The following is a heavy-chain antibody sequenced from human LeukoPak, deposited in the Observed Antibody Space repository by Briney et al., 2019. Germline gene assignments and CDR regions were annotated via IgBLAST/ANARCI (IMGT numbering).Heavy chain of an antibody. V-gene: IGHV4-61*01. CDR3: ARSRDSSGYYN. CDR1: VGSVSSGSYY. Sequence: SETLSLTCTVTVGSVSSGSYYWSWIRQPPGKGLEWIGYIYYSGSTNYNPSLKSRVTISVDTSKNQFSLKLSSVTAADTAVYYCARSRDSSGYYNWGQGTLVTVSS. D-gene: IGHD3-22*01. J-gene: IGHJ4*02. CDR2: IYYSGST.